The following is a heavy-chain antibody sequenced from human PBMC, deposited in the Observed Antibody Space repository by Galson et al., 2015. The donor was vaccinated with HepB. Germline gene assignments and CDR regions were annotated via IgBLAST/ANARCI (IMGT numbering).Heavy chain of an antibody. J-gene: IGHJ1*01. CDR3: AKESCTSCYTYEYFQH. CDR2: IRYDGSNK. Sequence: SLRLSCAASGFTFSSYGMHWVRQAPGKGLEWVAFIRYDGSNKYYADSVKGRFTISRDNSKNTLYLQMNSLRAEDTAVYYCAKESCTSCYTYEYFQHWGQGTLVTVSS. CDR1: GFTFSSYG. D-gene: IGHD2-2*02. V-gene: IGHV3-30*02.